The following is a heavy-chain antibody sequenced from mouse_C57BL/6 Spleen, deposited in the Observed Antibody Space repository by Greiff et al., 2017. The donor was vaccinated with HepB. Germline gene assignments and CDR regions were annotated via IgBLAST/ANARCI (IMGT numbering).Heavy chain of an antibody. V-gene: IGHV1-82*01. CDR3: ARSSGGYYVEFAY. Sequence: VKLVESGPELVKPGASVKISCKASGYAFSSSWMNWVKQRPGKGLEWIGRIYPGDGDTNYNGKFKGKATLTADKSSSTAYMQLSSLTSEDSAVYFCARSSGGYYVEFAYWGQGTLVTVSA. D-gene: IGHD2-3*01. CDR2: IYPGDGDT. J-gene: IGHJ3*01. CDR1: GYAFSSSW.